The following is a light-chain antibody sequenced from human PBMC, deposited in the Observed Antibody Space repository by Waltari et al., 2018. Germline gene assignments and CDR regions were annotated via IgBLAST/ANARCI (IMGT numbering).Light chain of an antibody. CDR2: GAS. J-gene: IGKJ3*01. CDR3: QQYGSSPLFT. Sequence: EVVLTQSPGTLSLSPGERATLSCRANQSVSSSYLAWYQQKPGQAPRLLIYGASSRATGIPGRFSGSGSGTDFTLTISRLEPEDFAVYYCQQYGSSPLFTFGPGTKVDVK. V-gene: IGKV3-20*01. CDR1: QSVSSSY.